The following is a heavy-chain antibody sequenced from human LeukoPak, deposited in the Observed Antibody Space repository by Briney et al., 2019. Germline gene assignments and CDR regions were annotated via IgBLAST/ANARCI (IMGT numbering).Heavy chain of an antibody. D-gene: IGHD2-15*01. CDR1: GGPFSGYY. CDR2: INHSGST. V-gene: IGHV4-34*01. Sequence: PSETLSLTCPVYGGPFSGYYWSWIRQPPGKGLEWLGEINHSGSTNYNPSLKSRVTISVDTSKNQFSLKLSSVTAADTAVYYCARLYCSGGSCYSRGDNWFDPWGQGTLVTVSS. CDR3: ARLYCSGGSCYSRGDNWFDP. J-gene: IGHJ5*02.